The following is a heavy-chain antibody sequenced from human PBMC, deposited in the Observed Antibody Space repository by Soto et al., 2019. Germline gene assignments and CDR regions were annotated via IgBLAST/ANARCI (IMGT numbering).Heavy chain of an antibody. D-gene: IGHD1-26*01. J-gene: IGHJ4*02. V-gene: IGHV3-23*01. CDR2: ISGTGDST. CDR3: AKDLSSSSGTYYGYFDF. Sequence: EVQLLESGGGLVQPGGSLRLSGAASGFIFSNYGMNWVREAPGKGLEWVSAISGTGDSTFYKDSVKGRFTISRDNSKNTLYLQMSSLRAEDTAIYYCAKDLSSSSGTYYGYFDFWGQGTLVTVSS. CDR1: GFIFSNYG.